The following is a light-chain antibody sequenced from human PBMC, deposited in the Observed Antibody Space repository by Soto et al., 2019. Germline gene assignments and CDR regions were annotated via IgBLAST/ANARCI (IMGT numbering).Light chain of an antibody. J-gene: IGLJ2*01. V-gene: IGLV2-14*01. Sequence: QSALTQPASVSGSPGQSITISCTGTSIDVDGYNYVSWYQQHPGKAPKLMIYEVSNRPSGVSNRFSGSKSGNTASLTISGLQAEDEADYYCSSYTSSSTLVFGGGTKLTVL. CDR3: SSYTSSSTLV. CDR2: EVS. CDR1: SIDVDGYNY.